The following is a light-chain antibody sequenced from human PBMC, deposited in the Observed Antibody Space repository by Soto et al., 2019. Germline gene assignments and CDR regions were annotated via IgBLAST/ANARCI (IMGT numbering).Light chain of an antibody. CDR1: QGISRW. J-gene: IGKJ5*01. V-gene: IGKV1-12*01. CDR3: QQANSFPVT. Sequence: IQMNQFSFSGFSSVGGRVTNTCRASQGISRWLAWYQQRPGKAPKLLIYAASSLQSGVPSRFSGSGSGTDFTLTISSLQPEDFATYYCQQANSFPVTFGQGTRLEIK. CDR2: AAS.